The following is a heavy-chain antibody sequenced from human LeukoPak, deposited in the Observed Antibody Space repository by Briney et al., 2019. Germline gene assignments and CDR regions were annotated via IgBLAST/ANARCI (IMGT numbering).Heavy chain of an antibody. CDR3: AKAPVTTCRGSYCSPFDY. J-gene: IGHJ4*02. D-gene: IGHD2-21*01. Sequence: GGSLRLSCAASGFTFSSYGMHWVRQAPGKGLEWVSAISDSGNTYHADSVKGRYTISRDSSKNTLFLQMNRLRPEDAAVYYCAKAPVTTCRGSYCSPFDYWGQGTLVTVSS. CDR1: GFTFSSYG. CDR2: ISDSGNT. V-gene: IGHV3-23*01.